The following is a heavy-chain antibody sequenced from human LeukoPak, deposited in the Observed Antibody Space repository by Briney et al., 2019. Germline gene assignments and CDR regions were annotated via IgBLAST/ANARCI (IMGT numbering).Heavy chain of an antibody. D-gene: IGHD2-15*01. CDR1: GGSISSYY. CDR3: AREKVVDGGYGMDV. V-gene: IGHV4-59*01. CDR2: IYDSGSS. Sequence: PSETLSLTCTVSGGSISSYYWSWIRQPPGKGLEWIGYIYDSGSSNYNPSLKSRVTISLDTSKNQFSVTLSSVTAADTAVYYCAREKVVDGGYGMDVWGQGTTVTVSS. J-gene: IGHJ6*02.